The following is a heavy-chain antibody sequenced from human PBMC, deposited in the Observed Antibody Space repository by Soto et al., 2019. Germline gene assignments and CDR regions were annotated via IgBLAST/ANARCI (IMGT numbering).Heavy chain of an antibody. V-gene: IGHV1-8*01. J-gene: IGHJ4*02. CDR1: GYTFTSYD. Sequence: ASVKVSCKASGYTFTSYDINWVRQATGQGLEWMGWMNPNSGNTGYAQKFQGRVTMTRNTSISTAYMELSSLKSDDTAVYFCARDLAKGGGSAGFDYWGQGTLVTVSS. CDR2: MNPNSGNT. CDR3: ARDLAKGGGSAGFDY. D-gene: IGHD2-15*01.